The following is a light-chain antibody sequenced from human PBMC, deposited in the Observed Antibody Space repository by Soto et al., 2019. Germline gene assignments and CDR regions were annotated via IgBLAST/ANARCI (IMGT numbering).Light chain of an antibody. Sequence: QSVLTQPPSASGTPGQRVTISCSGSSSNIGSNTVNWYQQLPGTAPKLLIYSNKQRPSGVPERFSGSKSGTSASLAISGLQSEDEADYYCAAWDDSLNALYVFGTETKVTVL. V-gene: IGLV1-44*01. J-gene: IGLJ1*01. CDR2: SNK. CDR1: SSNIGSNT. CDR3: AAWDDSLNALYV.